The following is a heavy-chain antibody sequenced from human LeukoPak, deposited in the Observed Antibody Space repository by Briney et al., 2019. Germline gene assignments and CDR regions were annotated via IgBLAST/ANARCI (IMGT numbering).Heavy chain of an antibody. D-gene: IGHD1-26*01. CDR1: GFTFSSYS. Sequence: GGSLRLSCAASGFTFSSYSMNWVRQAPGKGLEWVSSISSSSSYIYYADSVKGRFTISRDNAKNSLYLQMNSLRAEDTAVYYCARASQGVGATAAFDIWGQGTMVTVSS. CDR3: ARASQGVGATAAFDI. V-gene: IGHV3-21*01. J-gene: IGHJ3*02. CDR2: ISSSSSYI.